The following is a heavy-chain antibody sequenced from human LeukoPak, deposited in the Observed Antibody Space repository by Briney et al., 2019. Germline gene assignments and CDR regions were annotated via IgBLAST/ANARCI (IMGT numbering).Heavy chain of an antibody. CDR3: ARCSLRRSASDY. D-gene: IGHD3-10*02. CDR2: IRQDGTEI. J-gene: IGHJ4*02. Sequence: AGGSLRLSCAASGFTFSSHWMIWVRQAPGKGLEWVANIRQDGTEIYYVDSVKGRFTISRDNAKNSLYLQMNSLRADDTAVYYCARCSLRRSASDYWGQGTLVTVSS. V-gene: IGHV3-7*01. CDR1: GFTFSSHW.